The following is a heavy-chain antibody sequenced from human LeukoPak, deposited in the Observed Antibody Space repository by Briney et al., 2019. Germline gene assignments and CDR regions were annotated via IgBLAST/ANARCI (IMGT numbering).Heavy chain of an antibody. Sequence: ASVKVSCKASGYTFTSYDINWVRQAPGQGLEWMGWINPNSGGTNYAQKFQGRITMTRDTSISTAYMELSRLRSDDTAVYYCATGGEYCSSTSCLDYWGQGTLVTVSS. CDR1: GYTFTSYD. CDR3: ATGGEYCSSTSCLDY. CDR2: INPNSGGT. J-gene: IGHJ4*02. V-gene: IGHV1-2*02. D-gene: IGHD2-2*01.